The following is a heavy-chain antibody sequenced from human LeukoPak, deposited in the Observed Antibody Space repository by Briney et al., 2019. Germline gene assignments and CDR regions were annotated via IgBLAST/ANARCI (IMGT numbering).Heavy chain of an antibody. Sequence: SETLSLTCTVSGGSISSSSYYWGWIRQPPGKGLEWIGSIYYSGSTYYNPSLKSRVTISVDTSKNQFSLKLSSVTAADTAVYYCYIYDYVWGSYRRHFDYWGQGTLDTVSS. CDR1: GGSISSSSYY. V-gene: IGHV4-39*01. CDR2: IYYSGST. D-gene: IGHD3-16*02. J-gene: IGHJ4*02. CDR3: YIYDYVWGSYRRHFDY.